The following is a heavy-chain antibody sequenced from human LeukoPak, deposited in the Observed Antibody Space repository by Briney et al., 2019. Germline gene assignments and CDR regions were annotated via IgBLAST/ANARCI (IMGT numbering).Heavy chain of an antibody. CDR3: ARGGVGGWFRYYFDY. D-gene: IGHD6-19*01. V-gene: IGHV3-21*01. Sequence: PGGSLRLSCAASGFTFSSYSMNWVRQAPGKGLEWVSSISSSSSYIYYADSVKGRFTISRDNAKNSLYLQMNSLRAEDTAVYYCARGGVGGWFRYYFDYWGQGTLVTVSS. J-gene: IGHJ4*02. CDR1: GFTFSSYS. CDR2: ISSSSSYI.